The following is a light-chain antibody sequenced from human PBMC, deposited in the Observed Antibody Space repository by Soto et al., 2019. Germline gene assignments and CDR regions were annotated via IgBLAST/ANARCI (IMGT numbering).Light chain of an antibody. V-gene: IGKV3-15*01. CDR1: QSVSND. J-gene: IGKJ1*01. CDR3: QQYNVWPRM. CDR2: GAS. Sequence: EIVMTQSPGTMSVSPGERATLSCRASQSVSNDLTWIQQKPGQPPRLLIYGASTRANGIPARFTGSGFGTQFTLTISSMQPEDFAVYSCQQYNVWPRMFCHGNKVEIK.